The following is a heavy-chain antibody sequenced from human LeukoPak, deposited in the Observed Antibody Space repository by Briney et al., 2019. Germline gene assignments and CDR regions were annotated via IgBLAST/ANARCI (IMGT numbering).Heavy chain of an antibody. J-gene: IGHJ4*02. CDR3: TRGSYGDYEY. Sequence: GGSLRLSCAASGFTFTRYSMTWVRQAPGKGLEWVSYISSSSSTIHYADSVKGRFTISRDNAQNSLYLQMNSLRAEDTAVYYCTRGSYGDYEYWGQGTLVTVSS. CDR2: ISSSSSTI. D-gene: IGHD4-17*01. V-gene: IGHV3-48*04. CDR1: GFTFTRYS.